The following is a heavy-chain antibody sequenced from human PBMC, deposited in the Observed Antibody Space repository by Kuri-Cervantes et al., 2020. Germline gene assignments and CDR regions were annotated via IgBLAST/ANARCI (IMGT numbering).Heavy chain of an antibody. Sequence: ASVKVSCKASGYTFTSYAMHWVRQAPGQRLEWMGWINAGNGNTKYSQKFQGRVTITRDTSASTAYMELSSLRSEDTAVYYCARVSKAYDILTRSNAFDIWGQGTMVTVSS. D-gene: IGHD3-9*01. CDR1: GYTFTSYA. CDR2: INAGNGNT. CDR3: ARVSKAYDILTRSNAFDI. V-gene: IGHV1-3*01. J-gene: IGHJ3*02.